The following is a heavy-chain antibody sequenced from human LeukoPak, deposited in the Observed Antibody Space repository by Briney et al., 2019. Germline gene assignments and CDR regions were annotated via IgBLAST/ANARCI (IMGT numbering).Heavy chain of an antibody. V-gene: IGHV3-7*01. Sequence: GGSLRLSCAASGFTFSNFWMTWVRQTPGKGLEWVASINQNGDQKYYIDSVRGRFTISRDNAKTSLYLQMNSLRADDTAVYFCASRNYGGSPIPLDYWGQGTLVTVSS. CDR2: INQNGDQK. J-gene: IGHJ4*02. CDR3: ASRNYGGSPIPLDY. D-gene: IGHD4-23*01. CDR1: GFTFSNFW.